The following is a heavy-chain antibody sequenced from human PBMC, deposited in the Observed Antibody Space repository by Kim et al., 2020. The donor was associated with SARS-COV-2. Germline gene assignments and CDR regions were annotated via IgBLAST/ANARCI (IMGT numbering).Heavy chain of an antibody. J-gene: IGHJ4*02. D-gene: IGHD6-19*01. V-gene: IGHV3-15*01. CDR1: GFTFSNAW. Sequence: GGSLRLSCAASGFTFSNAWMSWVRQAPGKGLEWVGRIKSKTDGGTIDYATLVKGRFTISRDDPKNTLYLQMNSLKSEDTAVYYCTTAPRSDSDYWGQGTLVTVSS. CDR3: TTAPRSDSDY. CDR2: IKSKTDGGTI.